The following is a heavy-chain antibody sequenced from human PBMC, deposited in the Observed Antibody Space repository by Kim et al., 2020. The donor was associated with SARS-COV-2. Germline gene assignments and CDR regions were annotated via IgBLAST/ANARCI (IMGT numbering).Heavy chain of an antibody. CDR3: ARDRGVRGIIGTTFFDY. J-gene: IGHJ4*02. Sequence: GGSLRLSCAASRFTFSNFWMSWVRQAPGKGLEWVANIKQDGSEKYYVDSVKGRFTVSRDNAKNSLYLQMNSLRAEDTAMYYCARDRGVRGIIGTTFFDYWGQGTLVTVSS. D-gene: IGHD1-7*01. CDR2: IKQDGSEK. CDR1: RFTFSNFW. V-gene: IGHV3-7*01.